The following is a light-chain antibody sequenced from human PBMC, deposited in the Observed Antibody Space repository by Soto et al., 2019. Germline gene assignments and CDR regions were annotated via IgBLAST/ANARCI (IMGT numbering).Light chain of an antibody. J-gene: IGKJ1*01. CDR3: QQYGSSPSWT. CDR2: GAS. V-gene: IGKV3-20*01. Sequence: EIVLTQSPGTLSLSPGERATLSCRASQSVSSSYLAWYQQKPGQAPRLLIYGASSRATGIPDRFSGSGFWTDFTLTISRLEPEDFAVYYCQQYGSSPSWTFGQGTKVDIK. CDR1: QSVSSSY.